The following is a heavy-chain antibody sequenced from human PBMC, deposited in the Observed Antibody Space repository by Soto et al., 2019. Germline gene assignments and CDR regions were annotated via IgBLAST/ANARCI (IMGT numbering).Heavy chain of an antibody. J-gene: IGHJ5*02. D-gene: IGHD2-15*01. CDR2: IYHTGGT. Sequence: SETLSLTCGVSGGSIISGAHSWSWTRQSPGKGLEFIGYIYHTGGTYYTPSLKSRVTISVDRSKNQFSLKLTSMSAADTAVYYCARRRAGSGPLGLFDPWGQGIQVTVSS. CDR3: ARRRAGSGPLGLFDP. CDR1: GGSIISGAHS. V-gene: IGHV4-30-2*06.